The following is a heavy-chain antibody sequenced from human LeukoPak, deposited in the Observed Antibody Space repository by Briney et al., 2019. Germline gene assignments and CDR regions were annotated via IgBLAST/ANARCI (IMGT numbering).Heavy chain of an antibody. V-gene: IGHV1-18*01. D-gene: IGHD1-7*01. J-gene: IGHJ6*03. CDR2: ISGYSGNT. CDR3: ARALGSGTHYYYYYMDV. CDR1: GYTFPNYG. Sequence: ASVKVSCKASGYTFPNYGMSWVRQAPGQGLEWMGWISGYSGNTNFAKKLQGRVTMSTDTSTSTAYMELRSLRSDDTAVYYCARALGSGTHYYYYYMDVWGKGTTVTVSS.